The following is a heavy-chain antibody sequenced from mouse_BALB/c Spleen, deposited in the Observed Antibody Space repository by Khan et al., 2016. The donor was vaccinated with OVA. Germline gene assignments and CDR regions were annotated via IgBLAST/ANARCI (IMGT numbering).Heavy chain of an antibody. CDR1: GFTFSDYY. D-gene: IGHD2-4*01. CDR3: ARHDYAWFAY. V-gene: IGHV5-12*02. CDR2: ISNGGGST. Sequence: EVHLVESGGGLVQPGGSLKLSCATSGFTFSDYYMYWVRQTPEKRLEWVAYISNGGGSTYYPDTVKGRFTISRDNAKNTLYLQMSRLKSDDTAMYYCARHDYAWFAYWGQGTLVTVSA. J-gene: IGHJ3*01.